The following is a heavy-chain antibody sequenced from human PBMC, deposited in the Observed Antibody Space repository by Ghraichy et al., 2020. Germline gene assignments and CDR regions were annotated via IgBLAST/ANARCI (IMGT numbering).Heavy chain of an antibody. CDR3: AKRADYYDSSDSRILAFDI. J-gene: IGHJ3*02. D-gene: IGHD3-22*01. CDR1: GGSISSYY. Sequence: SETLSLTCSVSGGSISSYYWSWIRQPPGKGLEWIGYIYISGSTNYNPSLKSRVTISVDTSKSQISLKLSSVTAGDTAVYFCAKRADYYDSSDSRILAFDIWGQGTMVTVSS. V-gene: IGHV4-4*08. CDR2: IYISGST.